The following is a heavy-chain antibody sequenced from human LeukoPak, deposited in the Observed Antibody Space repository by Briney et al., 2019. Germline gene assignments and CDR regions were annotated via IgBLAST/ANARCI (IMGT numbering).Heavy chain of an antibody. CDR1: GYPFSNHG. D-gene: IGHD6-19*01. V-gene: IGHV1-2*02. CDR3: ARDLLTVSYSSGWYVEDYYYGMDV. J-gene: IGHJ6*02. CDR2: ISCYNGDT. Sequence: ASVKVSCKASGYPFSNHGITWVRQAPGQGLEWMGWISCYNGDTHYAQKFQGRVTMTRDTSISTAYMELRRLRSDDTAVYYCARDLLTVSYSSGWYVEDYYYGMDVWGQGTTVTVSS.